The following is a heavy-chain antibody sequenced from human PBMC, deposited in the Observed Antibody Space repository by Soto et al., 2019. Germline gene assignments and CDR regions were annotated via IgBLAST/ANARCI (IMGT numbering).Heavy chain of an antibody. J-gene: IGHJ6*02. CDR2: ISGSGGST. V-gene: IGHV3-23*01. D-gene: IGHD6-19*01. Sequence: VGSLRLSCAASGFTFSSYAMSWVRQAPGKGLEWVSAISGSGGSTYYADSVKGRFTISRDNSKNTLYLQMNSLRAEDTAVYYCAKARDSSGWYPYYYGMDVWGQGTTVTVSS. CDR3: AKARDSSGWYPYYYGMDV. CDR1: GFTFSSYA.